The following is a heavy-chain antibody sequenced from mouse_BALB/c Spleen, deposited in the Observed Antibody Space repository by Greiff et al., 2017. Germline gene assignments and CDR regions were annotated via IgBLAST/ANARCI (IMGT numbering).Heavy chain of an antibody. V-gene: IGHV14-3*02. Sequence: VQLQQSGAELVKPGASVKLSCTASGFNIKDSYMHWVKQRPEQGLEWIGRIDPANGNTKYDPKFQGTATITADTSSNTAYLQLSSLTSEDTAVYYCARGYGSSLFAYWGQGTLVTVSA. CDR2: IDPANGNT. CDR1: GFNIKDSY. D-gene: IGHD1-1*01. J-gene: IGHJ3*01. CDR3: ARGYGSSLFAY.